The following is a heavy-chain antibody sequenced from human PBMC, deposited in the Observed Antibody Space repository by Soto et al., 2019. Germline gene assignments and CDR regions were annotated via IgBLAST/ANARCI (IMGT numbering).Heavy chain of an antibody. Sequence: QVQLQESGPGLVKPSETLSLTCTVSGGSVSSATYYWGWIRQPPGKGLEWIGYIYYSGSTNYNPSLESRATMSADTSKNQFSLKLTSVTAADTAVYYCARVNYCSSSSCYWLDYWGQGSLVTVSS. D-gene: IGHD2-2*01. J-gene: IGHJ4*02. CDR2: IYYSGST. CDR1: GGSVSSATYY. CDR3: ARVNYCSSSSCYWLDY. V-gene: IGHV4-61*01.